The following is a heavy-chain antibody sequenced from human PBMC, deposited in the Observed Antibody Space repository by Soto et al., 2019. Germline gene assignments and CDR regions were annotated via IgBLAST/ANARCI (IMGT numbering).Heavy chain of an antibody. CDR3: ARDQEGLGKGYYYYGMDV. J-gene: IGHJ6*02. V-gene: IGHV4-30-4*01. CDR2: IYYSEST. Sequence: LXLTCTVSCGSISSGYYYWSWILQPPGKGLEWIGYIYYSESTYYNPSLKSRVTISVDTSKNQFSLKLSSVTAADTAVYYCARDQEGLGKGYYYYGMDVWGQGTTVTVSS. D-gene: IGHD7-27*01. CDR1: CGSISSGYYY.